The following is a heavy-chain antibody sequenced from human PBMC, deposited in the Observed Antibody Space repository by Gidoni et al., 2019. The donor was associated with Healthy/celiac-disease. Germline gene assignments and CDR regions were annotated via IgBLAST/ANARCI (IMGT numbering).Heavy chain of an antibody. CDR1: GYTFTSYD. J-gene: IGHJ6*03. CDR3: ARAQTTVTTVGYYYYMDV. V-gene: IGHV1-8*01. CDR2: MNPNSGNT. Sequence: QVQLVQSGAEVKKPGASVKVSCKASGYTFTSYDNNWVRQATGQGLEWMGWMNPNSGNTGYAQKFQGRVTMTRNTSISTAYMELSSLRSEDTAVYYCARAQTTVTTVGYYYYMDVWGKGTTVTVSS. D-gene: IGHD4-17*01.